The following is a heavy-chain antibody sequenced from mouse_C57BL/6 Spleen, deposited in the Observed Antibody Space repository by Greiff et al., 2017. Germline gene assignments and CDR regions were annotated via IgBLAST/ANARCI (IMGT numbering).Heavy chain of an antibody. Sequence: QVQLQQPGAELVRPGSSVKLSCKASGYTFTSYWMDWVKQRPGQGLEWIGNIYPSDSETHYNQKFKDKATLTVDKSSSTAYMQLSSLTSEDSAVYYCARREDYGNCYDYWGQGTTLTVSS. D-gene: IGHD2-1*01. CDR2: IYPSDSET. CDR1: GYTFTSYW. V-gene: IGHV1-61*01. CDR3: ARREDYGNCYDY. J-gene: IGHJ2*01.